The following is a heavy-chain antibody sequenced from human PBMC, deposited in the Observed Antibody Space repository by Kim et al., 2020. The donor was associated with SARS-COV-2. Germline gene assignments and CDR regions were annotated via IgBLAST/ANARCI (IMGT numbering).Heavy chain of an antibody. V-gene: IGHV3-74*01. CDR2: T. D-gene: IGHD3-16*01. J-gene: IGHJ5*02. CDR3: ARDLSGADDS. Sequence: TNYADYVKGRFTIYRDTAENTLYLQMNSLTAEDTAVYYCARDLSGADDSLGQGTLVTVSS.